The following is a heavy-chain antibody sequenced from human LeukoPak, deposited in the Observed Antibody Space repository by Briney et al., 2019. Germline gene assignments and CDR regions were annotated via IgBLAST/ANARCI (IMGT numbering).Heavy chain of an antibody. J-gene: IGHJ4*02. D-gene: IGHD6-13*01. CDR3: ATVYLSGLAAAGYFDY. Sequence: ASVKLSCKASGDTFSSYAISWVRQAPGQGLEWMGGFDPEDGETIYAQKFQGRVTMTEDTSTDTAYMELSSLRSEDTAVYYCATVYLSGLAAAGYFDYWGQGTLVTVSS. V-gene: IGHV1-24*01. CDR2: FDPEDGET. CDR1: GDTFSSYA.